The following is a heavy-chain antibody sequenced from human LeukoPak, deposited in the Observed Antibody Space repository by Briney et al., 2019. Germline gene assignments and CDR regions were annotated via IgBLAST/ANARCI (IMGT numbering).Heavy chain of an antibody. CDR1: GFTFSSYA. Sequence: PGRSLRLSCAASGFTFSSYAMHWVRQAPGKGLEWVAVISHDGSNKDYADSVKGRITISRDNSKKTLYLQMNSLGVEDTAMYYCARDAGGFRLGELYHYYYYGMDVLGQGTPVTVSS. V-gene: IGHV3-30*04. CDR2: ISHDGSNK. D-gene: IGHD3-16*01. CDR3: ARDAGGFRLGELYHYYYYGMDV. J-gene: IGHJ6*02.